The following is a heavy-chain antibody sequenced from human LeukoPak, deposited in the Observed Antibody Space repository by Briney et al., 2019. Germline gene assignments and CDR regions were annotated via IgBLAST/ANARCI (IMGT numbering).Heavy chain of an antibody. J-gene: IGHJ4*02. Sequence: SETLSLTCTVSGGSISSSYYWGWIRQPPGKGLEWIGSIYYSGSIYYNPSLKSRVTISVDTSKNQFSLKLSSVTAADTAVYYCARENGYRYDYWGQGTLVTVSS. V-gene: IGHV4-39*07. D-gene: IGHD5-18*01. CDR1: GGSISSSYY. CDR2: IYYSGSI. CDR3: ARENGYRYDY.